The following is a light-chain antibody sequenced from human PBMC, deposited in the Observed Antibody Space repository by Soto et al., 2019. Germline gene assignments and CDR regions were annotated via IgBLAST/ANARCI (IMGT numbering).Light chain of an antibody. V-gene: IGLV4-69*01. J-gene: IGLJ3*02. CDR1: SGHNSYA. CDR2: LNSDGSH. CDR3: QTWSTDIRV. Sequence: QLVLTQPPSASASLGASVKLTCTLSSGHNSYAIAWHQQQLEKGPRYLMKLNSDGSHSKGDGIPDRFSGSSSGAERYLTISSLQSEDEADYYCQTWSTDIRVFGGGTKLTVL.